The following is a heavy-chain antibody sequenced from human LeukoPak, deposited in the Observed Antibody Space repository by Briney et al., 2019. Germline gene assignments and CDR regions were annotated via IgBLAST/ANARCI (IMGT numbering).Heavy chain of an antibody. CDR1: GCSFTSYW. J-gene: IGHJ4*02. CDR3: ARLRSRYCSSTSCSPTKNYFDY. Sequence: GASLQISCKGSGCSFTSYWIGWVRQVPGKGLEWMGIIYPGDSDTKYSPSFQGQVTISADKSISTAYLQWSSLKASDTAMYYCARLRSRYCSSTSCSPTKNYFDYWGQGTLVTVSS. CDR2: IYPGDSDT. D-gene: IGHD2-2*01. V-gene: IGHV5-51*01.